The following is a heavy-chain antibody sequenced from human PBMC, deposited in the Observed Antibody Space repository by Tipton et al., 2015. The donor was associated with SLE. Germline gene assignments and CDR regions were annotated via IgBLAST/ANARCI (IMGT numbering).Heavy chain of an antibody. V-gene: IGHV3-23*03. D-gene: IGHD5-24*01. CDR1: GFTFSSYA. CDR2: IYSGGST. Sequence: SLRLSCAASGFTFSSYAMSWVRQAPGKGLEWVSVIYSGGSTYYADSVKGRFTISRDNSKNTLYLQMNSLRAEDTAVYYCARDRRIGMATDAFDIWGQGTMVTVSS. CDR3: ARDRRIGMATDAFDI. J-gene: IGHJ3*02.